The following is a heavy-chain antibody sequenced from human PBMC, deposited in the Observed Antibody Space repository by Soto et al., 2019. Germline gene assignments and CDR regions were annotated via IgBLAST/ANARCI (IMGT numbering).Heavy chain of an antibody. CDR2: INSDGNHT. D-gene: IGHD1-26*01. V-gene: IGHV3-74*01. J-gene: IGHJ4*02. CDR3: VRDDVGVGIDY. Sequence: GGSLRLSCAASGFTFSSYSMNWVRQVPGKGLVWVSHINSDGNHTTYADSVKGRFTISRDNAKNTVYLQMNSLRAEDTAVYYCVRDDVGVGIDYWGLGTLVTVSS. CDR1: GFTFSSYS.